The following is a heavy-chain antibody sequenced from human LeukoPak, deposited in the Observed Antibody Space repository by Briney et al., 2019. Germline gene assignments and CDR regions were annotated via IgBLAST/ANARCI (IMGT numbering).Heavy chain of an antibody. CDR3: ARVGAVAGTPDAFDI. CDR2: IKEDGSEK. Sequence: GGSLRLSCAASGFTFSSYWMSWVRQAPGKGLEWVANIKEDGSEKYYVDSVKGRFTISRDNAKNSLYLQMNSLRAEDTAVYYCARVGAVAGTPDAFDIWGQGTMVTVSS. D-gene: IGHD6-19*01. V-gene: IGHV3-7*01. J-gene: IGHJ3*02. CDR1: GFTFSSYW.